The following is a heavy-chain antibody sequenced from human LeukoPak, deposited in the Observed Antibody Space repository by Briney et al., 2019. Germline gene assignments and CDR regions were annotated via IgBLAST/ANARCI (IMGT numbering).Heavy chain of an antibody. J-gene: IGHJ4*02. CDR1: GFTFSSYW. D-gene: IGHD3-3*01. Sequence: LRLSCAASGFTFSSYWMSWIRQPPGKGLEWIGYIYYSGSTNYNPSLKSRVTISVDTSKNQFSLKLSSVTAADTAVYYCARATIFGVVQFDYWGQGTLVTVSS. CDR3: ARATIFGVVQFDY. CDR2: IYYSGST. V-gene: IGHV4-59*01.